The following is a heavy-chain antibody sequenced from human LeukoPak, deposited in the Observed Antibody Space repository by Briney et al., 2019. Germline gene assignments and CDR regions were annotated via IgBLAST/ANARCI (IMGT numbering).Heavy chain of an antibody. CDR2: ISGTGGST. D-gene: IGHD3-9*01. V-gene: IGHV3-23*01. J-gene: IGHJ4*02. CDR3: ANGKGYFEF. Sequence: GGSLRLSCTASGLSFSSSAMSWVRQAPGKGLGWVSAISGTGGSTYYADSVKGRFTISRDNSKNTVYLQMNGLRAEDTAVYYCANGKGYFEFWGQGALVTVSS. CDR1: GLSFSSSA.